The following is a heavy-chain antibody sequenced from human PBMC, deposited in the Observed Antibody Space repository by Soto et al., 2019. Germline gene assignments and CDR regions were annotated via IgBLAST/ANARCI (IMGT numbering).Heavy chain of an antibody. J-gene: IGHJ4*02. CDR3: AKGMNGGKLSYFDY. Sequence: GGSLRLSCAASGFTFSSYAMSWVRQAPGKGLEWVSAISGSGGSTYYADSVKGRFTISRDNSKNTLYLQMNSLTPEDTAVYYCAKGMNGGKLSYFDYRGQGTRLTVPS. CDR2: ISGSGGST. D-gene: IGHD2-15*01. V-gene: IGHV3-23*01. CDR1: GFTFSSYA.